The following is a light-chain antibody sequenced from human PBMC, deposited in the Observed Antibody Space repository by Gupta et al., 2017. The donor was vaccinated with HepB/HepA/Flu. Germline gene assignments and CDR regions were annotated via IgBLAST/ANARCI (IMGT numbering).Light chain of an antibody. CDR3: QQLKSYPLT. V-gene: IGKV1-9*01. CDR2: EAS. CDR1: QGISSY. Sequence: DIQLTQSPSFLSASVGDRVTITCRASQGISSYLGWYQQKPGKAPKFLIYEASTLQSGVTSRFSGSGSGTEFTLTISSLQPEDFATYYCQQLKSYPLTFGGGTKVEI. J-gene: IGKJ4*01.